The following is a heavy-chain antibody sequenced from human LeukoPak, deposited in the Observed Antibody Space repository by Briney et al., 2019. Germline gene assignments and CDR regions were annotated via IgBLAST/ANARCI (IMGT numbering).Heavy chain of an antibody. CDR1: GFTFSNFA. J-gene: IGHJ5*02. V-gene: IGHV3-23*01. Sequence: PGGSLRLSCAASGFTFSNFAMSWVHQAPGKGLEWVSGLSGSGGSTYYADSVKGRFTISRDNSKNTVSLQMNSLRAEDTAVYYCARGSTGTTRSWFDPWGQGTLVTVSS. D-gene: IGHD1-1*01. CDR3: ARGSTGTTRSWFDP. CDR2: LSGSGGST.